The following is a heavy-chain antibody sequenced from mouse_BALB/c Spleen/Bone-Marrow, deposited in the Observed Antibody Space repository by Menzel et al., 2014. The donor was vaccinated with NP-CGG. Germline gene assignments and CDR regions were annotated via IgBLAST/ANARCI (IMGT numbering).Heavy chain of an antibody. CDR3: ARQNYRGAMDY. Sequence: EVMLVESGGGLVQPGGSLKLSCAPSGFTFSDYYMYWVRQTPEKRLEWVAYISNGGGSTYYPDTVKGRFTISRDNAKNTLYLQMSRLKSEDTAMYYCARQNYRGAMDYWGQGTSVTVSS. D-gene: IGHD2-14*01. J-gene: IGHJ4*01. CDR1: GFTFSDYY. V-gene: IGHV5-12*01. CDR2: ISNGGGST.